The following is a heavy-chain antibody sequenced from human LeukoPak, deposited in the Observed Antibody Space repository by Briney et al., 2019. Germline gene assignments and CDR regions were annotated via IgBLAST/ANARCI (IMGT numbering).Heavy chain of an antibody. CDR2: INAGNGNT. V-gene: IGHV1-3*01. CDR1: GYTITSYA. J-gene: IGHJ4*02. D-gene: IGHD3-10*01. Sequence: GASVKVSCKASGYTITSYAMHWVRQAPGQRLEWMGWINAGNGNTKYSQKFQGRVTITRDTSASTAYMELSSLSSEDTAVYYCARGQPPMVRGVRFDYWGQGTLVTVSS. CDR3: ARGQPPMVRGVRFDY.